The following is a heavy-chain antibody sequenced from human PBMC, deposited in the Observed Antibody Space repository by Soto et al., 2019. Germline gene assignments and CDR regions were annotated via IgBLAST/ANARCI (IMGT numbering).Heavy chain of an antibody. V-gene: IGHV1-69*06. Sequence: QVQLVQSGAEVKKPGSSVKVSCTASGGTFSSYAISWVRQAPGQGLEWMGGIIPIFGTANYAQKFQGRVTITADKSTSTAYMELRSLRSEDTAVYYCASPTREWLPPARDYYYGMDVWGQGTTVTVSS. J-gene: IGHJ6*02. CDR2: IIPIFGTA. CDR3: ASPTREWLPPARDYYYGMDV. D-gene: IGHD3-3*01. CDR1: GGTFSSYA.